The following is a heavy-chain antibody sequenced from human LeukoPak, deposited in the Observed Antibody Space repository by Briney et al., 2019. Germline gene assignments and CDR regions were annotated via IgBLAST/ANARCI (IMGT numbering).Heavy chain of an antibody. Sequence: PGGSLRLSCAASGFTFSNYGMHWVRQAPGKGLEWVAVISYDGSNKYYTDSVKGRFTISRDNSKNTLYLQMNSLRAEDTAVYYCARGLGGYGFGYWGQGTLVTVSS. CDR2: ISYDGSNK. V-gene: IGHV3-30*03. J-gene: IGHJ4*02. CDR3: ARGLGGYGFGY. CDR1: GFTFSNYG. D-gene: IGHD5-18*01.